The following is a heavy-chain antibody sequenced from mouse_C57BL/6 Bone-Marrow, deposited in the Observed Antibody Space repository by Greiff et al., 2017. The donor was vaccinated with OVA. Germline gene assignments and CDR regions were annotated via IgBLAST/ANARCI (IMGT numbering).Heavy chain of an antibody. J-gene: IGHJ4*01. V-gene: IGHV2-3*01. CDR3: AKGLRSLTTIGMDY. CDR2: IWGDGST. Sequence: VQGVESGPGLVAPSQSLSITCTVPGFSLTSYGVSWVRQPPGKGLEWLGVIWGDGSTNYHSALISRLSISKDNSKSQVFLKLNSLQTDDTATYYCAKGLRSLTTIGMDYWGQGTSVTVSS. D-gene: IGHD1-1*01. CDR1: GFSLTSYG.